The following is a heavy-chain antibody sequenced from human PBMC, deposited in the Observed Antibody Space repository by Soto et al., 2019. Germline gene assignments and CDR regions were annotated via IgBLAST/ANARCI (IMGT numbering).Heavy chain of an antibody. D-gene: IGHD6-13*01. Sequence: ASVKVSCKASGYTFTRYDINWVRQATGQGLEWMGWMNPNSGNTGYAQKFQGRVTMTRNTSISTAYMELSSLRSEDTAVYYCARGNGENSSWYVYYYYYGMDVWGQGTTVTVSS. CDR2: MNPNSGNT. V-gene: IGHV1-8*01. J-gene: IGHJ6*02. CDR1: GYTFTRYD. CDR3: ARGNGENSSWYVYYYYYGMDV.